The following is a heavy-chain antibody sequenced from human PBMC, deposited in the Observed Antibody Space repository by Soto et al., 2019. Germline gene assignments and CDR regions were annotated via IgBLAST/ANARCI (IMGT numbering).Heavy chain of an antibody. CDR1: GFTFGDYA. V-gene: IGHV3-49*03. CDR2: IRSKAYGGTT. Sequence: GGSLRLSCTASGFTFGDYAMSWFRQAPGKGLEWVGLIRSKAYGGTTEYAASVKGRFTISRDDSKSIAYLQMNSLKTEDTAVYYCTRDLSVPAAIVTMDVWGKGTTVTVSS. D-gene: IGHD2-2*01. J-gene: IGHJ6*03. CDR3: TRDLSVPAAIVTMDV.